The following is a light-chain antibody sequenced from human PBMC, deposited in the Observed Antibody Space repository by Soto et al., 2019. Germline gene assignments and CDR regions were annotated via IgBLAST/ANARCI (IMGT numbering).Light chain of an antibody. CDR3: SSYAGSNNLV. CDR1: SSDVGGYNY. J-gene: IGLJ2*01. CDR2: EVS. Sequence: QSALTQPPSASGSPGQSVTISCTGTSSDVGGYNYVSWYRQHPGKAPKLMIFEVSERPSGVPDRFSGSKSGNTASLTVSGLQAEDEAGYYCSSYAGSNNLVFGGGTKVTVL. V-gene: IGLV2-8*01.